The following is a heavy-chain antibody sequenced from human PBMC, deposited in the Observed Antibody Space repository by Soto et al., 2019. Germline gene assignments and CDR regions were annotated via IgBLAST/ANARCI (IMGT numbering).Heavy chain of an antibody. CDR3: ARHTPYDFWSGFPPGWFDP. Sequence: QLQLQESGPGLVKPSETLSLTCTVSGGSISSSSYYWGWIRQPPGKGLEWIGSIYYSGSTYYNPSIKSRVTISVDTSKNQFSLKLSSVTAADTAVYYCARHTPYDFWSGFPPGWFDPWGQGTLVTVSS. J-gene: IGHJ5*02. D-gene: IGHD3-3*01. CDR2: IYYSGST. CDR1: GGSISSSSYY. V-gene: IGHV4-39*01.